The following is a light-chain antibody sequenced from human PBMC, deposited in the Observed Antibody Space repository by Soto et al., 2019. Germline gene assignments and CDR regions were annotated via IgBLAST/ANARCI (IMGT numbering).Light chain of an antibody. Sequence: EIVLTQSPATLSLSPGERATLSCRASQSVSSYLAWYQQKPGQAPRLLIYDASNRATGIPARFSGSGSGTDFTLTISSLEPEDFAVYYCQQRSNWPLGQGTKLEIQ. CDR2: DAS. CDR3: QQRSNWP. CDR1: QSVSSY. V-gene: IGKV3-11*01. J-gene: IGKJ2*01.